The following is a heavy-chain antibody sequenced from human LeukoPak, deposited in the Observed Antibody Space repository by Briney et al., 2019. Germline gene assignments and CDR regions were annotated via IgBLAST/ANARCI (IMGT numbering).Heavy chain of an antibody. V-gene: IGHV3-74*01. CDR3: ARDSSAWSGYYDY. D-gene: IGHD3-3*01. CDR1: EFTFSSYW. Sequence: PGGSLRLSCAASEFTFSSYWMHWVRQAPGKGLGWVSRINSDGSSTSYADSVKGRFTISRDNAKNTLYLQMNSLRAEDTAVYYCARDSSAWSGYYDYWGQGTLVTVSS. CDR2: INSDGSST. J-gene: IGHJ4*02.